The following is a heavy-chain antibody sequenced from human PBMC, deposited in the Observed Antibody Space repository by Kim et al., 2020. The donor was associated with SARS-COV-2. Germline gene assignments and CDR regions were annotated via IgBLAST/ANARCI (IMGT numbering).Heavy chain of an antibody. V-gene: IGHV3-23*01. D-gene: IGHD2-2*01. Sequence: GGSLRLSCAASGFTFSSYAMTWVRQAPGKGLEGVSAISGGGFSTYYADSVKGRFTISRDNSKNTLHLQMNSLRAEDTAVYYCAKDRDSSTYPDAFDMWGQATMVTVSS. CDR3: AKDRDSSTYPDAFDM. CDR1: GFTFSSYA. J-gene: IGHJ3*02. CDR2: ISGGGFST.